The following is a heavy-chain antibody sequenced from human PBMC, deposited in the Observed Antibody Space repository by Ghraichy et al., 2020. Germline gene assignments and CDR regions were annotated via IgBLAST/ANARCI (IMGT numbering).Heavy chain of an antibody. CDR3: AGEYYTSGWYVGYFDY. V-gene: IGHV3-30*02. CDR2: IRFDGTNK. J-gene: IGHJ4*02. Sequence: GESLNISCAASGFTFNSYGMHWVRQAPGKGLEWVASIRFDGTNKYYADSVRGRFTISRDNSKNTLYLQINTLRAEDTAVYYCAGEYYTSGWYVGYFDYWGQGTLVTVSS. CDR1: GFTFNSYG. D-gene: IGHD6-19*01.